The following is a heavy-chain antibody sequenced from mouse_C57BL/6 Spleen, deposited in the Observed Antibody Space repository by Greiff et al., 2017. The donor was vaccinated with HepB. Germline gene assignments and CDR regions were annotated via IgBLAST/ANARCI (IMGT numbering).Heavy chain of an antibody. Sequence: VQLQQSGAELVKPGASVKLSCKASGYTFTSYWMQWVKQRPGQGLEWIGEIDPSDSTTNYNQKFKGKATLPVDTSSSTAYMQLSSLTSEDSAVFYCATGQVDYWGQGTTLTVSS. CDR1: GYTFTSYW. V-gene: IGHV1-50*01. CDR2: IDPSDSTT. J-gene: IGHJ2*01. CDR3: ATGQVDY. D-gene: IGHD4-1*01.